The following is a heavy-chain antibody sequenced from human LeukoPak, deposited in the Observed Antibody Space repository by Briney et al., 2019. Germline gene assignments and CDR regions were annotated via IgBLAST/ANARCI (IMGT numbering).Heavy chain of an antibody. CDR3: AQYYYDSSGYYYWFDP. J-gene: IGHJ5*02. D-gene: IGHD3-22*01. Sequence: KPSETLSLTCTVPGGSISSSSYYWGWIRQPPGKGLEWIGSIYYSGSTYYNPSLKSRVTISVDTSKNQFSLKLSSVTAADTAVYYCAQYYYDSSGYYYWFDPWGQGTLVTVSS. CDR1: GGSISSSSYY. V-gene: IGHV4-39*01. CDR2: IYYSGST.